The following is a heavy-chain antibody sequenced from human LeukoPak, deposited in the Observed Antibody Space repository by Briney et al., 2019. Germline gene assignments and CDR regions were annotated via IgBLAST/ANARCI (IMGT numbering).Heavy chain of an antibody. CDR2: INHSGST. Sequence: SETLSLTCAVYGGSFSGYYWSWIRQPPGKGLEWIGEINHSGSTNYNPSLKSRVTISVDTSKNQFSLKLSSVTAADTAVYYCARVVRDGYNCYFDYWGQGTLVTVSS. CDR3: ARVVRDGYNCYFDY. J-gene: IGHJ4*02. CDR1: GGSFSGYY. V-gene: IGHV4-34*01. D-gene: IGHD5-24*01.